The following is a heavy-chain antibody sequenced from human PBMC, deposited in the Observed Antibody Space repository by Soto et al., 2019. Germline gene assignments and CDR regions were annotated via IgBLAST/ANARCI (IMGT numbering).Heavy chain of an antibody. J-gene: IGHJ6*02. V-gene: IGHV5-51*01. CDR3: ARRTTDYDMDV. CDR1: GNRFTSYW. Sequence: XESLNVSWKCSGNRFTSYWIGLVRQMPGKGLEWMGIIYPGDSDTRYSPSFQGQVTISADKSISTAYLQWSSLKASDTAMYYCARRTTDYDMDVWGQGTTVTVSS. CDR2: IYPGDSDT. D-gene: IGHD4-4*01.